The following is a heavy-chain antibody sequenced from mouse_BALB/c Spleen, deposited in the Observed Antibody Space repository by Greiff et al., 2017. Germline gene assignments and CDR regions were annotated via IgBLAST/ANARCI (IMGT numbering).Heavy chain of an antibody. V-gene: IGHV5-17*02. Sequence: EVQVVESGGGLVQPGGSRKLSCAASGFTFSSFGMHWVRQAPEKGLEWVAYISSGSSTIYYADTVKGRFTISRDNPKNTLFLQMTSLRSEDTAMYYCARGTTATWFADGGQGTLVTVS. CDR2: ISSGSSTI. J-gene: IGHJ3*01. CDR1: GFTFSSFG. CDR3: ARGTTATWFAD. D-gene: IGHD1-2*01.